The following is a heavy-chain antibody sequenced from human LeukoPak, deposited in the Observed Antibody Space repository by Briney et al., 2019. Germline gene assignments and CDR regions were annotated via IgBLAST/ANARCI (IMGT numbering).Heavy chain of an antibody. V-gene: IGHV4-59*08. CDR3: ARHPGARGWYFDL. Sequence: SETQSLTCTVSGGSIASYYWSWIRQPPGKGLEWIGYIYDGGSTNYNPSLKSRVSISIDTSKIQFSLKLNSVTAADTAVYYCARHPGARGWYFDLWGRGTLVTVSS. CDR1: GGSIASYY. CDR2: IYDGGST. D-gene: IGHD1-26*01. J-gene: IGHJ2*01.